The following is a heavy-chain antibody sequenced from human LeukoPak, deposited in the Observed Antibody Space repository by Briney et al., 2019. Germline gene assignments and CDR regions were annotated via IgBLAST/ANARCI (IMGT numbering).Heavy chain of an antibody. CDR2: ISPKDGDT. CDR3: ATVVN. J-gene: IGHJ4*02. CDR1: GNTFTDYF. V-gene: IGHV1-2*02. Sequence: ASVKVSCTASGNTFTDYFTHWVRQVPGQRLEWMGWISPKDGDTKYAQKFQGRVTMSRDTSISTAYMELSSLKSDDTALYYCATVVNWGQGTLVTVSS.